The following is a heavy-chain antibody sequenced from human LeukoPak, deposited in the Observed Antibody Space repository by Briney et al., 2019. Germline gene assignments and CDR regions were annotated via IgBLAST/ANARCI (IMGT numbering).Heavy chain of an antibody. J-gene: IGHJ4*02. CDR1: GFTFDDYA. Sequence: GRSLRLSCAASGFTFDDYAMHWVRQAPGKDLEWVSGISWNSGSIGYADSVKGRFTISRDNAKNSLYLQMNSLRAEDTALYYCAKGGITMVRGVIGFDYWGQGTLVTVSS. CDR3: AKGGITMVRGVIGFDY. D-gene: IGHD3-10*01. V-gene: IGHV3-9*01. CDR2: ISWNSGSI.